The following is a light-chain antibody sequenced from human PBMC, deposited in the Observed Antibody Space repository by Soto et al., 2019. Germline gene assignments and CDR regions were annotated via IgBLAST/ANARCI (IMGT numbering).Light chain of an antibody. CDR2: EVS. Sequence: QSALTQPASVSGSPGQSVTISCTGTNSDVGAYSFVSWYQQHPGKAPKVMIYEVSNRPSGISNRFSASKSGNTASLTISGLQAEDEADYYCSSYTDSSNYVFGTGTKLTVL. CDR1: NSDVGAYSF. J-gene: IGLJ1*01. V-gene: IGLV2-14*01. CDR3: SSYTDSSNYV.